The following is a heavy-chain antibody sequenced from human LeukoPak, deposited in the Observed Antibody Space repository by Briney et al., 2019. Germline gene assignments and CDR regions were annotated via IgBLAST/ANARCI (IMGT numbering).Heavy chain of an antibody. J-gene: IGHJ4*02. V-gene: IGHV3-74*03. CDR2: ISSDGSRT. CDR1: GFTFRSHW. Sequence: GGSLRLSCAASGFTFRSHWMHWVRQTPGKGLVWVSRISSDGSRTTYADSVKGRFTISRDNAKNTLYLQMNNLRAEDTAMYYCARDQRVTGRPDIDYWGQGTLVIVSS. D-gene: IGHD6-6*01. CDR3: ARDQRVTGRPDIDY.